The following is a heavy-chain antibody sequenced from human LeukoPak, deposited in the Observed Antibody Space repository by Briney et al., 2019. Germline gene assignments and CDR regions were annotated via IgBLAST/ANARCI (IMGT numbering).Heavy chain of an antibody. CDR2: INPSGGST. CDR3: ARVARVHWKSYTLDY. D-gene: IGHD3-16*01. CDR1: GYTFTSYY. Sequence: VASVKVSCKASGYTFTSYYMHWVRQAPGQGLEWMGIINPSGGSTSYAQKFQGRVTMTRDTSTSTVYMELSSLRSEDTAVYYCARVARVHWKSYTLDYWGQGTLVTISP. J-gene: IGHJ4*02. V-gene: IGHV1-46*01.